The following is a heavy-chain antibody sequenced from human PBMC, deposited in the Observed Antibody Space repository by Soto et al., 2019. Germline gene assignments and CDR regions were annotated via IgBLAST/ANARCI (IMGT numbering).Heavy chain of an antibody. V-gene: IGHV1-69*01. CDR2: IIPIFDST. Sequence: QVQLVQSGAEVKEPGSSVKVSCKAFGGTFSSYAICWVRQAPGQGLEWMGGIIPIFDSTNYAQKFQGRVTITADESTSTAFMGLSSLRSEDTVVHYCARRVVVTSVRDIAYYYYGLDVWGQGTTVTVS. CDR3: ARRVVVTSVRDIAYYYYGLDV. CDR1: GGTFSSYA. J-gene: IGHJ6*02. D-gene: IGHD2-21*02.